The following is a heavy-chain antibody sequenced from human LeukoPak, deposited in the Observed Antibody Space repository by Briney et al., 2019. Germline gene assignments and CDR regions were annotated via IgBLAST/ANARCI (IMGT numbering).Heavy chain of an antibody. D-gene: IGHD5-12*01. V-gene: IGHV3-21*01. Sequence: GGSLRLSCAASGFTFRTYAMNWVRQAPGEGLQWVSSIDPSGYHTFYADSVQGRFTISRDNARNSLYLQMNSLRAEDTAVYYCVREYSKSLDYWGQGALVTVSS. CDR2: IDPSGYHT. CDR1: GFTFRTYA. J-gene: IGHJ4*02. CDR3: VREYSKSLDY.